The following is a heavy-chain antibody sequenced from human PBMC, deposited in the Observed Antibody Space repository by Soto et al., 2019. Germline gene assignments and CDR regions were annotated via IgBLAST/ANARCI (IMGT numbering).Heavy chain of an antibody. CDR1: GGTFSSYA. D-gene: IGHD2-21*01. V-gene: IGHV1-69*13. J-gene: IGHJ5*02. CDR3: ATANRVVSAPTGRIWFDR. Sequence: ASVKVSCRASGGTFSSYAISWVRQAPGQGLEWMAGIIPIFGTAIYAQKFQGRVTITADESTSTAYMELSSLRSEDTAVYYCATANRVVSAPTGRIWFDRFGQVTLLTVCS. CDR2: IIPIFGTA.